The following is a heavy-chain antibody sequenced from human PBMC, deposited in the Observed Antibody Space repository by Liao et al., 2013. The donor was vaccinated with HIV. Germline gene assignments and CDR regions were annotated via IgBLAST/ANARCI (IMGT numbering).Heavy chain of an antibody. Sequence: QVRLQQWGAGLLKPSETLSLTCAVYGGSLSGYIWSWVRQSPGTGLEWIGEVNYSGMTNYNPSLKKRVAISMDTSKNQFSLRLTSVTAADTAVYYCARDVVNWFDPWGQGTLVTVSS. D-gene: IGHD2-15*01. CDR1: GGSLSGYI. V-gene: IGHV4-34*01. J-gene: IGHJ5*02. CDR2: VNYSGMT. CDR3: ARDVVNWFDP.